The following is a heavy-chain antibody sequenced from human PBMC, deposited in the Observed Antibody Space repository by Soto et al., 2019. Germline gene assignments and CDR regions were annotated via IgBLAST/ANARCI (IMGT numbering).Heavy chain of an antibody. CDR2: ISSSSSYI. D-gene: IGHD3-3*01. Sequence: EVQLVESGGGLVKPGGSLRLSCAASGFTFSSYSMNWVRQAPGKRLEWVSSISSSSSYIYYADSVKGRFTISRDNAKNSLYLQMNSLRAEDTAVYYCARDNYYDFWSGYYFWGQGTLVTVSS. CDR1: GFTFSSYS. V-gene: IGHV3-21*01. CDR3: ARDNYYDFWSGYYF. J-gene: IGHJ4*02.